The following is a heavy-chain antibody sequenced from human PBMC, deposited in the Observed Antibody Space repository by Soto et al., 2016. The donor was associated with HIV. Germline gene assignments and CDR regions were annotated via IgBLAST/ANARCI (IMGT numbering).Heavy chain of an antibody. J-gene: IGHJ6*02. Sequence: EVQLLESGGGLVQPGGSLRLSCAASGFTFSSCAMSWVRQAPGKGLEWVSVISDNGGTTYYADSVKGRFTISRDNSKRTLYLQMNSLRVEDTAEYYCAKMVAYYYGMDVWGHGTTVTVSS. CDR3: AKMVAYYYGMDV. CDR2: ISDNGGTT. V-gene: IGHV3-23*01. D-gene: IGHD2-8*01. CDR1: GFTFSSCA.